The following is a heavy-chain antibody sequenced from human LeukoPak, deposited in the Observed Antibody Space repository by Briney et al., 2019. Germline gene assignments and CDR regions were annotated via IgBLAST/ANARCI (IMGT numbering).Heavy chain of an antibody. J-gene: IGHJ6*02. CDR3: SRGPTQQWLYSSTDV. Sequence: GGSLRLSCTASGFTFGDHAMSWVRQAPGKGLEWLGFIRSKAYGGTTEYAASAKGRFTISRDDSKSIAYLQMNSLTTEDTAVYYCSRGPTQQWLYSSTDVWGQGTTVTVSS. CDR1: GFTFGDHA. V-gene: IGHV3-49*04. D-gene: IGHD5-18*01. CDR2: IRSKAYGGTT.